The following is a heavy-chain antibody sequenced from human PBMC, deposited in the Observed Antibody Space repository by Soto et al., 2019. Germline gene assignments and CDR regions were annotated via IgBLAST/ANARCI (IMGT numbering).Heavy chain of an antibody. J-gene: IGHJ4*02. CDR3: ARAGQYYDASGYAN. CDR1: GYSFATSG. V-gene: IGHV1-18*01. Sequence: QVKLVQSGTEVRKPGASIKVSCKASGYSFATSGMSWVRQAPGQGLEWMGWISAYNGNTNFYQNFQDRDNMTTDPSTSTAYLEVRNLTSDDTAVYYCARAGQYYDASGYANWGQGTLVTVSS. D-gene: IGHD3-22*01. CDR2: ISAYNGNT.